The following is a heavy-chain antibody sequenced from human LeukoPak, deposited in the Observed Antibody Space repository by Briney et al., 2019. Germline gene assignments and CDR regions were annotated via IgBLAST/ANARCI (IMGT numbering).Heavy chain of an antibody. CDR1: GYSLTSNG. Sequence: GASVKVSCKASGYSLTSNGISWLRQAPGQGLEWMGWINPNGGGTNYAQKFQGRVTMTRDTSISTAYMELSRLRSDDTAVYYCARTPETYYDFWSVQRSFDYWGQGTLVTVSS. D-gene: IGHD3-3*01. V-gene: IGHV1-2*02. CDR2: INPNGGGT. CDR3: ARTPETYYDFWSVQRSFDY. J-gene: IGHJ4*02.